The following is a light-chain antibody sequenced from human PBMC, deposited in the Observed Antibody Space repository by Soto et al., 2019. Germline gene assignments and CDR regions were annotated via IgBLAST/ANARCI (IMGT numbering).Light chain of an antibody. V-gene: IGKV3-20*01. CDR1: QRVSSSY. J-gene: IGKJ2*01. Sequence: EIVLTQSPGTLSLSPGERATLSCRASQRVSSSYLAWYQQKPGQAPRLVIHGASTRATGVPDRFSGSGSGTDFTLTISRLEPEDFAVYYCQQYGSSPMYTFGQGTKLEIK. CDR2: GAS. CDR3: QQYGSSPMYT.